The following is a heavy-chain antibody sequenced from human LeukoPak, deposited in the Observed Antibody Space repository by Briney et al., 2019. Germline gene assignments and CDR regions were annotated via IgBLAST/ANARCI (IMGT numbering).Heavy chain of an antibody. J-gene: IGHJ4*02. CDR3: ATGYGDFRVEGRYFYS. CDR1: DGSITNYD. Sequence: PSETLSLTCTVSDGSITNYDWSWVRQPPGKGLEFIGHVHYSGTTNYNPSLRSRVAISIDTSKKHFFLKLKSVTAADTAVYYCATGYGDFRVEGRYFYSWGQGTLVTVSS. V-gene: IGHV4-59*01. D-gene: IGHD4-17*01. CDR2: VHYSGTT.